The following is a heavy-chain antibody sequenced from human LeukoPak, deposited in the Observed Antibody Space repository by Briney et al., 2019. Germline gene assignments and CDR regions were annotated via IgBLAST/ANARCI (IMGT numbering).Heavy chain of an antibody. J-gene: IGHJ4*02. CDR3: ARSIGSSSFFDY. D-gene: IGHD6-13*01. V-gene: IGHV3-23*01. CDR1: GFTFDNYA. CDR2: ISGGVGRT. Sequence: GGSLRLSCAASGFTFDNYAMNWVRQAPGKGLEWVSAISGGVGRTFYADFVKGRFTVSRDSSKDTLYLQLNSLRAEDTAVYYCARSIGSSSFFDYWGQGTLVTVSS.